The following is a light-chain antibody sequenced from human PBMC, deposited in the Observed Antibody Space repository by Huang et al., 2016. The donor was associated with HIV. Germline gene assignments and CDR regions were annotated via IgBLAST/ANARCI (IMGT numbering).Light chain of an antibody. J-gene: IGKJ2*01. CDR1: QSLVHSDGNTY. CDR3: MQGTHWPGA. V-gene: IGKV2-30*02. CDR2: RFS. Sequence: VMMAQSPLSLSVTLGQPAAISCMSNQSLVHSDGNTYLNWFHQRPGRSPRRLIYRFSNRDSGVPDRFSGSGSGTTFTLQIGRVETEDIGLYFCMQGTHWPGAFGQGTNLEI.